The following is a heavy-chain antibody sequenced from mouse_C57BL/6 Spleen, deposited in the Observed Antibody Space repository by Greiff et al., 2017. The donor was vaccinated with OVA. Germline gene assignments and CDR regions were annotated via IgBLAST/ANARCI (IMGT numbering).Heavy chain of an antibody. CDR2: FSSGGDYN. Sequence: EVKLMESGEGLVKPGGSLKLSCAASGFTISSYAKSRCRQTSEKRLEWVAYFSSGGDYNHYTATVKGLVTISRDNARNTLYLQIRRLKSEDTDIYYCTREGAMDALFAYWGQGTLVTVSA. D-gene: IGHD1-1*02. CDR1: GFTISSYA. CDR3: TREGAMDALFAY. J-gene: IGHJ3*01. V-gene: IGHV5-9-1*02.